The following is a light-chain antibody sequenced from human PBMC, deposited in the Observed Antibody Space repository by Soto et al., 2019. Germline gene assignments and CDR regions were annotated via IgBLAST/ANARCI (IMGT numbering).Light chain of an antibody. CDR2: GNI. Sequence: QSVLTQPPSVSGAPGQRVTISCTGSSSNIGGGYDVHWYQQLPGTAPKLLVYGNINRPSRVPDRFSGSKSDTSAYLAITGLQAEDEADYYCQSYDSSLSAWVFGGGTKLTVL. CDR1: SSNIGGGYD. V-gene: IGLV1-40*01. J-gene: IGLJ3*02. CDR3: QSYDSSLSAWV.